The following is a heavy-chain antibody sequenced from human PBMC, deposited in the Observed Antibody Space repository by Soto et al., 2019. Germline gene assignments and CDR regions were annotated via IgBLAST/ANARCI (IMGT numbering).Heavy chain of an antibody. V-gene: IGHV3-15*01. J-gene: IGHJ4*02. D-gene: IGHD1-26*01. Sequence: VGSLRLSCAASGFTFNNAWMSWVRQAPGKGLEWVGRIKSKNAGGTTDYATPVKGRFTISRDDSKNTLYLQMNSLKTEDTAVYYCTADPPRGSSLIDYWGQGTLVTVSS. CDR2: IKSKNAGGTT. CDR1: GFTFNNAW. CDR3: TADPPRGSSLIDY.